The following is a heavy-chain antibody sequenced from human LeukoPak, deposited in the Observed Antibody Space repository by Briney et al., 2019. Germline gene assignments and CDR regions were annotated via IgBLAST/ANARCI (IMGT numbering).Heavy chain of an antibody. CDR3: ARGGSGLRLYNWFDP. V-gene: IGHV1-2*02. D-gene: IGHD1-26*01. J-gene: IGHJ5*02. CDR2: VNPDSGGA. Sequence: ASVKVSCKASGYTFTGYYIHWVRQAPGQGLEWMGWVNPDSGGANFAQRFQGRLSLTRDTSISTVYMELSRLTADDTAVYYCARGGSGLRLYNWFDPWGQGTLVTVSS. CDR1: GYTFTGYY.